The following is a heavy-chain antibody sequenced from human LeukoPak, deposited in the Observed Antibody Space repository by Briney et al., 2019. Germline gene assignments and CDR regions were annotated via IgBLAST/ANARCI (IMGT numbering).Heavy chain of an antibody. CDR3: AREGYYGSGSPPSLYFDY. CDR1: GFNFDDYA. V-gene: IGHV3-30*03. J-gene: IGHJ4*02. Sequence: GGSLRLSCVVSGFNFDDYAMNWVRQAPGKGLEWVAVTSSDLNVKLYADSVKGRFTISRDNSRSTLYLQMNSLRPEDTAIYYCAREGYYGSGSPPSLYFDYWGQGTLVTVSS. CDR2: TSSDLNVK. D-gene: IGHD3-10*01.